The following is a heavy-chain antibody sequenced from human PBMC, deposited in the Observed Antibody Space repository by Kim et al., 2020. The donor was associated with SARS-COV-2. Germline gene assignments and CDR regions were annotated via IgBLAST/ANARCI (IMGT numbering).Heavy chain of an antibody. J-gene: IGHJ4*02. CDR1: GASFSGYY. CDR3: AKAESVSGTSYIEGRFPPIY. D-gene: IGHD3-10*01. CDR2: INHIGNT. Sequence: SETLSLTCAVDGASFSGYYWSWIRQSPGKGLEWIGEINHIGNTNYNPSLKSRVVISIDTSKSQFSLKLSSVTAADTAVYFCAKAESVSGTSYIEGRFPPIYWGQGTLVSVSS. V-gene: IGHV4-34*01.